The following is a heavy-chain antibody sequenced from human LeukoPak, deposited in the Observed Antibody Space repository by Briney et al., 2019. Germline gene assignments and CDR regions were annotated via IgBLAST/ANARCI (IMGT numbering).Heavy chain of an antibody. CDR3: ARYGVTTTIDY. D-gene: IGHD4-11*01. J-gene: IGHJ4*02. Sequence: KPSETLSLTCTVSGGSISSGGYYWSWIRQHPGKGPEWIGYIYYSGSTYYNPSLKSRVTISVDTSKNQFSLKLCSVTAADTAVYYCARYGVTTTIDYWGQGTLVTVSS. CDR2: IYYSGST. V-gene: IGHV4-31*03. CDR1: GGSISSGGYY.